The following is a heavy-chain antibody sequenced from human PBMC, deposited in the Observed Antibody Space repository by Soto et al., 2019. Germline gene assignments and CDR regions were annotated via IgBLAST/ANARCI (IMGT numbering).Heavy chain of an antibody. Sequence: GGSLRLSCVTSGLTFSNYWLSRVRQAPGKGLEWVANINQAGNKKYYVDSVKGRFTISRDNAKNSLYLQMNSLKAEDTAVYYCAKDDKPYDFWSGYLGSYYFDYWGQGTLVTVSS. V-gene: IGHV3-7*05. CDR1: GLTFSNYW. J-gene: IGHJ4*02. D-gene: IGHD3-3*01. CDR2: INQAGNKK. CDR3: AKDDKPYDFWSGYLGSYYFDY.